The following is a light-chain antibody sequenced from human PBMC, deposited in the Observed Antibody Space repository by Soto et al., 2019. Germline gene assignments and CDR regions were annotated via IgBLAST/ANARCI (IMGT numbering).Light chain of an antibody. V-gene: IGKV4-1*01. Sequence: DVVMTQSPDSLAVSLGERATINCKSSLSVLYSSNNKNYLAWYQQKPGQPPKLLIYWASTRESGVPDRFSGSGSGTDFALTISSLQAEDVAVYYCHQYYNTPWTFGQGTRWKS. CDR2: WAS. J-gene: IGKJ1*01. CDR1: LSVLYSSNNKNY. CDR3: HQYYNTPWT.